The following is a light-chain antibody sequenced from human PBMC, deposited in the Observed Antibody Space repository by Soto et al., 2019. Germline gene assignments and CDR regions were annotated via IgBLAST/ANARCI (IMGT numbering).Light chain of an antibody. V-gene: IGKV3-20*01. CDR1: QSVSSSY. J-gene: IGKJ1*01. Sequence: EIVLTQSPGTLSLSPGERATLSCRASQSVSSSYLAWYQQKPGQAPRLLIYGASSRATGIPDRFSGSGSGTDVTLTISRLEPADFAVYYCQQYGSSPPWTFGKGTKVEIK. CDR2: GAS. CDR3: QQYGSSPPWT.